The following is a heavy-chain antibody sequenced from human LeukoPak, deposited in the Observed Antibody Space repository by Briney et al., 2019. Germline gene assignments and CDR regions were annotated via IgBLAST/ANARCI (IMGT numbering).Heavy chain of an antibody. J-gene: IGHJ4*02. V-gene: IGHV4-39*01. D-gene: IGHD3-22*01. CDR2: IYYSGST. CDR3: ASKYYYDSSGYYPFDY. CDR1: GGSISSSSYY. Sequence: SETLSLTCTVSGGSISSSSYYWGWIRQPPGKGLEWIGSIYYSGSTYYNPSLKGRVTISVDTSKNQFSLKLSSVTAADTAVYYCASKYYYDSSGYYPFDYWGQGTLVTVSS.